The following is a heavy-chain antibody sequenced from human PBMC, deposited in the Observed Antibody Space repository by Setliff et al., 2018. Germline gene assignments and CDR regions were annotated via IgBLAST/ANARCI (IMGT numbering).Heavy chain of an antibody. J-gene: IGHJ4*02. V-gene: IGHV4-38-2*02. CDR3: ANSNFV. CDR1: GYSISSGYI. CDR2: IGHTGSI. Sequence: PSETLSLTCTVSGYSISSGYIWGWIRQPPGKGLEWVGNIGHTGSINYNPSLKSRLTISRDNSKNTLSLQMNNLRAEDTAVYYCANSNFVCGQGTLVTVSS. D-gene: IGHD1-7*01.